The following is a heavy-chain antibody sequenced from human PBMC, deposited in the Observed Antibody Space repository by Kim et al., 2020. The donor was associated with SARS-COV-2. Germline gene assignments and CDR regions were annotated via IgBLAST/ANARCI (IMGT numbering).Heavy chain of an antibody. Sequence: RFTISRDNAKNTLYLQMSSLRAEDTAVYYCARDPQEYTSSYPYYYYYMDVWGKGTTVTVSS. D-gene: IGHD6-6*01. V-gene: IGHV3-74*01. CDR3: ARDPQEYTSSYPYYYYYMDV. J-gene: IGHJ6*03.